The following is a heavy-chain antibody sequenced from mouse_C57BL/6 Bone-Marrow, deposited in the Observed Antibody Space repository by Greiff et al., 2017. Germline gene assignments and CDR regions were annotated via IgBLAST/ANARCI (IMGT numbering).Heavy chain of an antibody. J-gene: IGHJ4*01. CDR2: INPSSGYT. D-gene: IGHD4-1*01. CDR3: ARGTGTHYAMDY. CDR1: GYTFTSYT. Sequence: QVHVKQSGAELARPGASVKMSCKASGYTFTSYTMHWVKQRPGQGLEWIGYINPSSGYTKYNQKFKDKATLTADKSSSTAYMQLSSLTSEDSAVYYCARGTGTHYAMDYWGQGTSVTVSS. V-gene: IGHV1-4*01.